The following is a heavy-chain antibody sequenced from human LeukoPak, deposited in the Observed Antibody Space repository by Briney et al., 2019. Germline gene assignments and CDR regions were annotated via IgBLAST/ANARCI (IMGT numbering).Heavy chain of an antibody. CDR3: AREGSSSWAYYLDY. V-gene: IGHV1/OR15-1*02. Sequence: GASVKVSCKASGYIFTDYYMHWVRQAPGQELGWMGRINPNSGGTNYAQKFQGRVTMTRDTSISTAYTELSSLRSDDTAVYYCAREGSSSWAYYLDYWGQGTLVTVSS. D-gene: IGHD6-13*01. CDR2: INPNSGGT. J-gene: IGHJ4*02. CDR1: GYIFTDYY.